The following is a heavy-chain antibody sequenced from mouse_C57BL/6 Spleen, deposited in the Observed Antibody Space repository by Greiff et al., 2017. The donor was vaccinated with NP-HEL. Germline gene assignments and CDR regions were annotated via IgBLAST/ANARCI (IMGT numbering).Heavy chain of an antibody. CDR2: INPNNGGT. V-gene: IGHV1-26*01. CDR3: ARWDYGSSWGYAMDY. D-gene: IGHD1-1*01. J-gene: IGHJ4*01. CDR1: GYTFTDYY. Sequence: EVQLQQSGPELVKPGASVKISCKASGYTFTDYYMNWVKQSHGKSLEWIGDINPNNGGTSYNQKFKGKATLTVDNSSSTSYMELRSLTSEDSAVYYCARWDYGSSWGYAMDYWGQGTSVTVSS.